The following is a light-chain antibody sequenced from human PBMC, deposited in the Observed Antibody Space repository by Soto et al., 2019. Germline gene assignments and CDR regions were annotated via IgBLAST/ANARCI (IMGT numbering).Light chain of an antibody. Sequence: QYALTQPASVSGSPGQSITISCPGTSSHIDTYKYVSWFQHHPGKSPKLIIFEVSNRPSGISDRFSGFKSANTAYLTISGVQPEDEADYHCSSYTTIKTVVFGGGTKLTVL. CDR3: SSYTTIKTVV. CDR1: SSHIDTYKY. J-gene: IGLJ2*01. CDR2: EVS. V-gene: IGLV2-14*01.